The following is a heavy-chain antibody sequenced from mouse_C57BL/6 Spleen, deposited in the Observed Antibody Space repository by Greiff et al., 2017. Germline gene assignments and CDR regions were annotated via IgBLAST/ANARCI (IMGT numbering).Heavy chain of an antibody. V-gene: IGHV1-26*01. J-gene: IGHJ1*03. CDR1: GYTFTDYY. CDR2: INPNNGGT. CDR3: AREGVITTVVATDWYFDV. D-gene: IGHD1-1*01. Sequence: VQLQQSGPELVKPGASVKISCKASGYTFTDYYMNWVKQSHGKSLEWIGDINPNNGGTSYNQKFKGKATLTVDKSSSTAYMELRSLTSEDSAVYYCAREGVITTVVATDWYFDVWGTGTTVTVSS.